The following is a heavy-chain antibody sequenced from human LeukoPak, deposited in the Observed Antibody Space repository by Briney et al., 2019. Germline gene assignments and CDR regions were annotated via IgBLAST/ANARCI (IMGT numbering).Heavy chain of an antibody. Sequence: SETLSLTCTVSGGSISSYYWSWIRQPAGKGLEWIGRIYTSGSTNYNPSLKSRVTMSVDTSKNQFSLKLSSVTAAETDVYYCARDTYYYGSGDYYYMDVWGKGTTVTVSS. CDR1: GGSISSYY. J-gene: IGHJ6*03. V-gene: IGHV4-4*07. CDR3: ARDTYYYGSGDYYYMDV. CDR2: IYTSGST. D-gene: IGHD3-10*01.